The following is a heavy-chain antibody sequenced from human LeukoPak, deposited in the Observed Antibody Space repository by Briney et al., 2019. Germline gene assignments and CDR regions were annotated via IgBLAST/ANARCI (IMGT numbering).Heavy chain of an antibody. D-gene: IGHD3-10*01. Sequence: SQTLSLTCAVSGGSISSGGYSWSWIRQPPGKGLEWIGYIYHSGSTYYNPSLKSRVTISVDRSKNQFSLKLSSVTAADTAVYYCAKDRGYNVHSNFDCWGQGTLVTVSS. V-gene: IGHV4-30-2*01. CDR2: IYHSGST. CDR3: AKDRGYNVHSNFDC. J-gene: IGHJ4*02. CDR1: GGSISSGGYS.